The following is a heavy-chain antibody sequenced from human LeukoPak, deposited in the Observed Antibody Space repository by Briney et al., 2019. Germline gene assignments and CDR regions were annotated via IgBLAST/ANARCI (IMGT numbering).Heavy chain of an antibody. J-gene: IGHJ4*02. CDR3: ARDRGYTRTNTGGYPVFDL. CDR2: IHLSGTPT. V-gene: IGHV3-48*04. CDR1: GFAFSIYR. Sequence: GGSLRLSCEASGFAFSIYRMNWVRQAPGKGLEWVSYIHLSGTPTHYADPVKGRFSISRDNVKNSLYLQTDNLRAEDTAVYYCARDRGYTRTNTGGYPVFDLWGQGTLVTVSS. D-gene: IGHD2-8*02.